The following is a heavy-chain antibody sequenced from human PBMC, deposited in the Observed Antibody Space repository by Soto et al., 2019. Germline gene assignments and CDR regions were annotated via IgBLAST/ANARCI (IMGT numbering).Heavy chain of an antibody. J-gene: IGHJ5*02. CDR2: FYPADSDT. CDR1: GYSFANYW. CDR3: VRRVQQRDDFFDP. Sequence: EVQLVQSGAELKKPGESLKISCQASGYSFANYWIAWVRQMPGKGLEWMGIFYPADSDTQYSPSFRGQVTISADKSINTAYLQWNSLKASDTAIYYCVRRVQQRDDFFDPWGQGTLVTVSS. V-gene: IGHV5-51*01. D-gene: IGHD6-13*01.